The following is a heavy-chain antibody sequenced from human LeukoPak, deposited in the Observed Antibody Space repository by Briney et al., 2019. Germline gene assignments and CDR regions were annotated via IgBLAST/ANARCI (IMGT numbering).Heavy chain of an antibody. D-gene: IGHD3-3*01. Sequence: GGSLRLSCAASGFTFSSYAMSWVRQAPGKGLEWVSAISGSGGSTYYADSVKGRFTISRDNSKNTLYLQMNSLRAEDTAVYYCAKGLNTPYDFWSGYCLDYWGQGTLVTVSS. CDR3: AKGLNTPYDFWSGYCLDY. J-gene: IGHJ4*02. CDR2: ISGSGGST. V-gene: IGHV3-23*01. CDR1: GFTFSSYA.